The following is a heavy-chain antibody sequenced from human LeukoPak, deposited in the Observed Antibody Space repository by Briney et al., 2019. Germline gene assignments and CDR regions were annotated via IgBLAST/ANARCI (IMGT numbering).Heavy chain of an antibody. V-gene: IGHV4-61*02. Sequence: SETLSLTCTVSGGSISSGSYYWSWMRQPAGKGLEWIGRIYTSGSTNYNPSLKSRVTISVDTSKNQFSLKLSSVTAADTAVYYCARAPPCFDPWGQGTLVTVSS. J-gene: IGHJ5*02. CDR3: ARAPPCFDP. CDR1: GGSISSGSYY. CDR2: IYTSGST.